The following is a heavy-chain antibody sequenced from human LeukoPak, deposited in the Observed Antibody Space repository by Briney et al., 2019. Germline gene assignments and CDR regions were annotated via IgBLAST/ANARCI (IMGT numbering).Heavy chain of an antibody. CDR1: GGSFSGYY. J-gene: IGHJ5*02. Sequence: SETLSLTCAVYGGSFSGYYWSWIRQPPGKGLEWIGEINHSGSTNYNPSLKSRVTISVDTSKNQFSLKLSSVTAADTAVYYCARYYSYYDFWSGYNWFDPWGQGTLVTVSS. CDR2: INHSGST. CDR3: ARYYSYYDFWSGYNWFDP. D-gene: IGHD3-3*01. V-gene: IGHV4-34*01.